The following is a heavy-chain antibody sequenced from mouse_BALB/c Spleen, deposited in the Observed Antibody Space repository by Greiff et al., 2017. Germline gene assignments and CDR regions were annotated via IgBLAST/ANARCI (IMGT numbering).Heavy chain of an antibody. CDR3: ARGYGSRGYFDV. J-gene: IGHJ1*01. D-gene: IGHD2-2*01. Sequence: DVKLVESGGGLVQPGGSRKLSCAASGFTFSSFGMHWVRQAPEKGLEWVAYISSGSSTIYYAVTVKGRFTISRDNPKNTLFLQMTSLRSEDTAMYYCARGYGSRGYFDVWGAGTTVTVSS. CDR2: ISSGSSTI. CDR1: GFTFSSFG. V-gene: IGHV5-17*02.